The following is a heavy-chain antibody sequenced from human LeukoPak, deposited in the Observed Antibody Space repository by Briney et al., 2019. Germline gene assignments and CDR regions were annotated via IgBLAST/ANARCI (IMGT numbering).Heavy chain of an antibody. D-gene: IGHD2-21*02. CDR1: GDSISSNY. V-gene: IGHV4-59*01. CDR2: MYNSGST. Sequence: SETLSLTCSVSGDSISSNYWSWIRQPPEKGLEWIGYMYNSGSTNYNPSLKSRVTISVDTSKNQFSLMVSSVTAADTAVYFCARGAGRCGSDCYSSDSWGQGTLVTVSS. J-gene: IGHJ4*02. CDR3: ARGAGRCGSDCYSSDS.